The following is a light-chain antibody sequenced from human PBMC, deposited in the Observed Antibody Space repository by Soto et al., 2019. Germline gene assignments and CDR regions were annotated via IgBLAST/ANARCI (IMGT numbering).Light chain of an antibody. V-gene: IGKV3-20*01. Sequence: EIVLSQSPGTLSLSPGDRATLSCRASQSVSSTYLAWYQQKPGQAPRLLLFGASNRATGIPDRFSGSVSGTDFILTITRLEPEDFAVYYCHQYSGPPYTFGQGTTLEI. CDR3: HQYSGPPYT. J-gene: IGKJ2*01. CDR2: GAS. CDR1: QSVSSTY.